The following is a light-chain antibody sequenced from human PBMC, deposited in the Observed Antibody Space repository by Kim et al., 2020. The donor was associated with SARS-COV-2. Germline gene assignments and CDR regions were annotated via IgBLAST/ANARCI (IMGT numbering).Light chain of an antibody. CDR2: QDS. CDR3: QAWDSSTGV. CDR1: KLGDKD. J-gene: IGLJ2*01. V-gene: IGLV3-1*01. Sequence: ESPGQTDSITCSGDKLGDKDACWYQQKPGQAHELVIYQDSKLPSGIPERFSGSNSGNTATLNISGTQAMDEADYYCQAWDSSTGVFGGGTQLTVL.